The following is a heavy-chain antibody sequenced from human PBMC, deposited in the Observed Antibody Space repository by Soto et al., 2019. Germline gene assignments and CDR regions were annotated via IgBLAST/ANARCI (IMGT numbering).Heavy chain of an antibody. V-gene: IGHV4-4*02. J-gene: IGHJ4*02. CDR1: GGSISSGNW. Sequence: QVQLQESGPGLVKTSGTLSLTCAVSGGSISSGNWWSWVRQPPGEGLQWIGEIYQSGSTNSNPSLQSRVTISIDKSKNQFSLKLTSVTAADTAVYFCARHIAVAGTRGFDYWGQGTLVTVSS. CDR3: ARHIAVAGTRGFDY. CDR2: IYQSGST. D-gene: IGHD6-19*01.